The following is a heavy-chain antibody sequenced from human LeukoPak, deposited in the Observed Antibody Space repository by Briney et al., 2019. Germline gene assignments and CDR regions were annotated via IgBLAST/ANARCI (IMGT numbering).Heavy chain of an antibody. CDR1: GFTFSSHG. Sequence: GGSLRLSCAASGFTFSSHGMSWVRQAPGKGLVWVSRINGDGSITNYADSVKGRFTISRDNAKNTLYLQMNSLRVEDTAVYFCARDLAKRSLRSSSALTGSYWGQGTLVSVSS. CDR2: INGDGSIT. D-gene: IGHD2-2*01. V-gene: IGHV3-74*01. CDR3: ARDLAKRSLRSSSALTGSY. J-gene: IGHJ4*02.